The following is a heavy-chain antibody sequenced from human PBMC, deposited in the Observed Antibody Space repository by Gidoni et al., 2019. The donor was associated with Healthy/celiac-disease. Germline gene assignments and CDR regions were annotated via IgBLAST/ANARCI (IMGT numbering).Heavy chain of an antibody. V-gene: IGHV3-30-3*01. Sequence: QVQLVESGGGVVQPGRSLRLSCAASGFTFSSFAMHGVRQAPGKGLEWVAVISYDGSNKYYADSVKGRFTISRDNSKNTLYLQMNSLRAEDTAVYYCARDHGATYYYDSSGYQQGYWGQGTLVTVSS. CDR3: ARDHGATYYYDSSGYQQGY. CDR1: GFTFSSFA. D-gene: IGHD3-22*01. J-gene: IGHJ4*02. CDR2: ISYDGSNK.